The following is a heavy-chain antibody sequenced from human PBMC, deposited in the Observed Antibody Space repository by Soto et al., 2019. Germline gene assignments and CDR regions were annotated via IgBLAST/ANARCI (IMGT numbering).Heavy chain of an antibody. CDR2: IIPIFGTT. J-gene: IGHJ3*02. D-gene: IGHD4-17*01. Sequence: ASVKVSCKASGGTFSSYAISWVRQAPGQGLEWMRGIIPIFGTTNYAQKFQGRVTMTRDKSISTAYMELSRLRSDDTAVYYCARDMTTVTTGSHLDAFDIWGQGTMVTVSS. CDR3: ARDMTTVTTGSHLDAFDI. V-gene: IGHV1-69*05. CDR1: GGTFSSYA.